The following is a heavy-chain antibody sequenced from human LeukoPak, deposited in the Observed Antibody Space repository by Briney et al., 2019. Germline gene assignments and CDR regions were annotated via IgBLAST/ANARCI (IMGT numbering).Heavy chain of an antibody. Sequence: GGSLRLSCAASGFTFSSYAMHWVRRAPGKGLEWVAVISYDGSNKYYADSVKGRFTISRDNSKNTLYLQMNSLRAEDTAMYYCARGILGSPGNYYYYYGMDVWGQGTTVTVSS. CDR3: ARGILGSPGNYYYYYGMDV. V-gene: IGHV3-30-3*01. J-gene: IGHJ6*02. D-gene: IGHD2-15*01. CDR2: ISYDGSNK. CDR1: GFTFSSYA.